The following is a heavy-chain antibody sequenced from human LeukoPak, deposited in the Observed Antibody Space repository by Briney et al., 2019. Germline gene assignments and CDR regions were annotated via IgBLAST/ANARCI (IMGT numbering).Heavy chain of an antibody. J-gene: IGHJ5*02. CDR2: MNPNNGNT. V-gene: IGHV1-8*01. D-gene: IGHD3-10*01. CDR3: AREFGGGVNWFDH. Sequence: GASVKVSCKTSGYTFTNYDINWVRQATGQGLEWMGWMNPNNGNTGYAQKFQGRVTMTRATSISTAYMELTRLTFDDTAVYYCAREFGGGVNWFDHWGQGTLVTVSS. CDR1: GYTFTNYD.